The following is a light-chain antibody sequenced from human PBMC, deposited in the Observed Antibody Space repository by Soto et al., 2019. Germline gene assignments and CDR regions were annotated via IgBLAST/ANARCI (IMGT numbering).Light chain of an antibody. CDR3: SSYTISSTYVV. V-gene: IGLV2-18*02. CDR2: EVS. CDR1: SSDVGSYNR. J-gene: IGLJ2*01. Sequence: QSALTQPPSVSGSPGQSVTISCTGTSSDVGSYNRVSWYQQPPGTAPKLMIYEVSNRPSGVPDRFSGSKSGNTASLTISGLQAEDEADYYCSSYTISSTYVVFGGGTKLTVL.